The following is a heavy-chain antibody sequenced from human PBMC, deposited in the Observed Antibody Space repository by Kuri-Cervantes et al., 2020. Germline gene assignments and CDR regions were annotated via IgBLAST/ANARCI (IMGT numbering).Heavy chain of an antibody. CDR2: IYYRSKWYN. Sequence: SETLSLTCAISGDSVPSKSSAWTWIRQSPSRGLEWLGRIYYRSKWYNDHATSMKSRITINPVTSKNQFTLQLKSVTPVDAAVYSLAKDAGVGGSGAFGDGFDVWGQGTMVTVSS. CDR3: AKDAGVGGSGAFGDGFDV. V-gene: IGHV6-1*01. J-gene: IGHJ3*01. CDR1: GDSVPSKSSA. D-gene: IGHD3-10*01.